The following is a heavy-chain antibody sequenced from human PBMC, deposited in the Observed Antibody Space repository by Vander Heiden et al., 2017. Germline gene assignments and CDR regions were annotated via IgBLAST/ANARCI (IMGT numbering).Heavy chain of an antibody. CDR2: IYYSGRT. V-gene: IGHV4-30-4*01. J-gene: IGHJ4*02. Sequence: RTGDYYWSWIRQPPGKGLEWIGYIYYSGRTHYNPSLKSRVTISVDTSKNQFSLKLSSVTAADTAGYYCARDAPDHQLLDYRGQGTLVTVSS. CDR1: RTGDYY. D-gene: IGHD1-1*01. CDR3: ARDAPDHQLLDY.